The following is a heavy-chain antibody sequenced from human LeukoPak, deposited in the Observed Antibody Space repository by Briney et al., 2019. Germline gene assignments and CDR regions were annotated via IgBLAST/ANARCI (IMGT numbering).Heavy chain of an antibody. V-gene: IGHV3-20*04. D-gene: IGHD1-26*01. CDR2: INWNGGST. J-gene: IGHJ4*02. Sequence: GGSLRLSCAASGFTFDDYGMSWVRQAPGKGLEWVSGINWNGGSTGYADSVKGRFTISRDKAKNSLYLQVNSLRAEDTALYYCARDIRLSGSYLFDYWGQGTLVTVSS. CDR3: ARDIRLSGSYLFDY. CDR1: GFTFDDYG.